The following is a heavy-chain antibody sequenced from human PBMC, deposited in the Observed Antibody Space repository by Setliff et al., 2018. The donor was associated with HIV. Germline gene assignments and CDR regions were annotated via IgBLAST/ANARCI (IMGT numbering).Heavy chain of an antibody. J-gene: IGHJ4*02. D-gene: IGHD3-9*01. CDR2: INPNNGGT. CDR3: AGSILTGYYTFGADY. Sequence: ASVKVSCKASGYTFTGYYMHWVRQAPGQGLEWMGWINPNNGGTNYAQKFQGRVTMTTDTSTSTAYMELSSLRSEDTALYYCAGSILTGYYTFGADYWGQGTLVTVSS. V-gene: IGHV1-2*02. CDR1: GYTFTGYY.